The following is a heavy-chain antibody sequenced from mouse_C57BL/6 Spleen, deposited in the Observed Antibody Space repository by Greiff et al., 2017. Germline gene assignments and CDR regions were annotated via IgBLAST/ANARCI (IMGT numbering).Heavy chain of an antibody. CDR1: GYTFTSYW. D-gene: IGHD1-1*01. CDR3: AREGDYGSLYYAMDY. J-gene: IGHJ4*01. CDR2: IDPNRGGT. V-gene: IGHV1-72*01. Sequence: QVQLQQPGAELVKPGASVKLSCKASGYTFTSYWMHWVKQRPGRGLEWIGRIDPNRGGTKYTEKFKSKATLTVDKPSSTAYMQLSSLTSEDSAVYYCAREGDYGSLYYAMDYWGQGTSVTVSS.